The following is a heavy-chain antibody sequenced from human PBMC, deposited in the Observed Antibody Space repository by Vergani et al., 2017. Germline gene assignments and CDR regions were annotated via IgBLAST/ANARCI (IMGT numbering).Heavy chain of an antibody. V-gene: IGHV3-21*01. CDR2: ISSSSSYI. J-gene: IGHJ4*02. CDR3: ARARYGGNPDY. Sequence: EVQLVESGGGLVKPGGSLRLSCAASGFTFSSYSMNWVRQAPGKGLEWVSSISSSSSYIDYADSVKGRFTISRDNAKNSLYLQMNSLRAEDTAVYYCARARYGGNPDYWGQGTLVTVSS. CDR1: GFTFSSYS. D-gene: IGHD4-23*01.